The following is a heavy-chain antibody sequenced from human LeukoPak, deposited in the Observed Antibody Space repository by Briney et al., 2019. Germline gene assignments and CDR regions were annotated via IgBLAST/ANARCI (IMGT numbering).Heavy chain of an antibody. Sequence: GGSLRLSCAASGFTFSSYAMSWVRQAPGKGLEWVSAISGSGPYTFYTDSVKGRFTISRDSSKNTLYLQMNSLRAEDTAVYYCARDRRVRGVIANWFDPWGQGTLVTVSS. V-gene: IGHV3-23*01. D-gene: IGHD3-10*01. J-gene: IGHJ5*02. CDR3: ARDRRVRGVIANWFDP. CDR2: ISGSGPYT. CDR1: GFTFSSYA.